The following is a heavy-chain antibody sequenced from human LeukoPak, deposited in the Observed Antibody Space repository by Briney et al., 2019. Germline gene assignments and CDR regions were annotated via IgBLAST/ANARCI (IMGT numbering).Heavy chain of an antibody. Sequence: GGSLRLSCAASGFTFSSYGMHWVRQAPGKGLEWVAFIRYDGSNKYYADSVKGRFTISRDNSKNTLYLQMNSLRAEDTAVYYCARGYSSGWYLLGDNWFDPWGQGTLVTVSS. D-gene: IGHD6-19*01. CDR1: GFTFSSYG. J-gene: IGHJ5*02. CDR2: IRYDGSNK. V-gene: IGHV3-30*02. CDR3: ARGYSSGWYLLGDNWFDP.